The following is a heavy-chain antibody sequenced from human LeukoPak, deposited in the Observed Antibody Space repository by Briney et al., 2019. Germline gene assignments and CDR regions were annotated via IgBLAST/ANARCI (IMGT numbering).Heavy chain of an antibody. J-gene: IGHJ6*03. V-gene: IGHV4-34*01. CDR2: IDHSGTT. CDR3: ATGRNGVVPAPILGVGPWYNYHYMDV. CDR1: GGSFSGYY. D-gene: IGHD2-2*02. Sequence: PETLSLTCVVHGGSFSGYYWSWIRQPPGKGLERIGEIDHSGTTNYNPSLKSRVTMSVDTSKNQFSLMVSSVTAADTAVYYCATGRNGVVPAPILGVGPWYNYHYMDVWGKGTTVTVCS.